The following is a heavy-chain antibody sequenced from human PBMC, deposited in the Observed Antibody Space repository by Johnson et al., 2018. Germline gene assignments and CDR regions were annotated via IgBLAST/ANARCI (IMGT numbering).Heavy chain of an antibody. CDR2: IWYDGITK. V-gene: IGHV3-33*01. Sequence: QVQLVQSGGGVVQPGRSLRLACTASGFTFSSYGIHWVRQAPGKGLEWVAVIWYDGITKYYAESVKGRFTISRDNSKNTPYPQRNNLRAEDTAVYYCARDSAQWLLGAYDIWGQGTMVTVSS. CDR3: ARDSAQWLLGAYDI. D-gene: IGHD6-19*01. CDR1: GFTFSSYG. J-gene: IGHJ3*02.